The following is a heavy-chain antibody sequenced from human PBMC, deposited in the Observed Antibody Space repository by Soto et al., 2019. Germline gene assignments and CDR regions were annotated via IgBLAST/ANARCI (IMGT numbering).Heavy chain of an antibody. D-gene: IGHD5-18*01. CDR1: GGSIWSSY. V-gene: IGHV4-59*01. CDR2: FYHSGNS. J-gene: IGHJ6*02. CDR3: ARISSVDPYGYVNGGLDV. Sequence: PSETLSLTCSVSGGSIWSSYWSWIRQSPEKGLEWIGYFYHSGNSNYNPSLKSRVTISVDTSKNQLSLSLRSVTAADTAVYFCARISSVDPYGYVNGGLDVWGQGTTVTFS.